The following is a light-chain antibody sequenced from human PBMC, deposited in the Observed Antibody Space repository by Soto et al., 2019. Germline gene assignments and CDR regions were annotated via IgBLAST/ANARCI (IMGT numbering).Light chain of an antibody. Sequence: DLQMTQSPSSLSASVGDRVTITCRASQGIDNYLAWFQQKPGKAPRSLIYGAFNLQDGVPSKFSGSGSGTDFTLTISSLQTEDFATYYCQQYRTYPLTFGGGTKVDIK. J-gene: IGKJ4*01. V-gene: IGKV1-16*02. CDR1: QGIDNY. CDR3: QQYRTYPLT. CDR2: GAF.